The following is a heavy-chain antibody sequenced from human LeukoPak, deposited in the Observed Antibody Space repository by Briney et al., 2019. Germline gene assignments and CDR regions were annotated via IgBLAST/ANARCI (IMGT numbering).Heavy chain of an antibody. CDR2: ISSSGSII. D-gene: IGHD2-2*02. J-gene: IGHJ4*02. CDR3: ARIPAAITNLGQYYFDY. V-gene: IGHV3-48*04. CDR1: GLTASSNS. Sequence: GGSLRLSCAASGLTASSNSMSWVRQAPGKGLEWVSYISSSGSIIYYADSVKGRFTISRDNAKNSLYLQINSLRAEDTAVYYCARIPAAITNLGQYYFDYWGQGTLVTVSS.